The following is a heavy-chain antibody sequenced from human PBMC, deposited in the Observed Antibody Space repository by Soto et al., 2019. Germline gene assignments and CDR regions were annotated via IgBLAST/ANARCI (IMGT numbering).Heavy chain of an antibody. CDR2: IYYDGDT. D-gene: IGHD2-15*01. Sequence: QVQLQESGPGLVKPSQTLSLTCTVSGGSISSGGYYWSWIRQHPGKGLEWIGYIYYDGDTYYNPSLKSRVTIPLDTSKNQFSLHLSSVTAADTAVYYCARGANSAEYFQHWGQGSLVTVSS. V-gene: IGHV4-31*03. J-gene: IGHJ1*01. CDR3: ARGANSAEYFQH. CDR1: GGSISSGGYY.